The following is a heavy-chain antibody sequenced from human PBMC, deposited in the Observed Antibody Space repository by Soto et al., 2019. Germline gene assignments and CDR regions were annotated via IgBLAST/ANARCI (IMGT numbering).Heavy chain of an antibody. CDR2: ISGGGSGA. D-gene: IGHD2-15*01. Sequence: EVQLLESGGGLVQPGGSLRLSCTASGFTFSDHAMTWVRQAPGKGLEWVSGISGGGSGAYYADSVKGRFTVSRANSKNALFLQMDSLMAEDTAVYYCAIDLWWYTHWGQGTLVTVSS. CDR1: GFTFSDHA. V-gene: IGHV3-23*01. J-gene: IGHJ4*02. CDR3: AIDLWWYTH.